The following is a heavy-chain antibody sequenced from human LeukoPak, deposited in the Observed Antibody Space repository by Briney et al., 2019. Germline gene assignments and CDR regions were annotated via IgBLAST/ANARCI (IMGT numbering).Heavy chain of an antibody. CDR1: GFTFSSYA. CDR2: ISGSGGST. J-gene: IGHJ4*02. Sequence: PGGSLTLPCAASGFTFSSYAMSWVRPAPGKGLEWVSAISGSGGSTYYADSVKGRFTISRDNSKITLYLQMNSLRAEDSTVNYCAKDLTEYCSSTSCKWGVYDYCCERRLVTVSS. CDR3: AKDLTEYCSSTSCKWGVYDY. V-gene: IGHV3-23*01. D-gene: IGHD2-2*01.